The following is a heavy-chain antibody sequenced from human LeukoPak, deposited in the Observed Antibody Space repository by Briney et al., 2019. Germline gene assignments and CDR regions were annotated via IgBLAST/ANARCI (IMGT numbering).Heavy chain of an antibody. Sequence: SETLSLTCTVSGGSISTYYWSWIRQPPGKGLEWTGYISYNGNTNYNPSLKSRVTISVDTSKNQFSLKLRSVTAADTAVYYCARDLPTLIPGFDPWGQGTLVTVSS. D-gene: IGHD2/OR15-2a*01. CDR2: ISYNGNT. CDR3: ARDLPTLIPGFDP. J-gene: IGHJ5*02. V-gene: IGHV4-59*01. CDR1: GGSISTYY.